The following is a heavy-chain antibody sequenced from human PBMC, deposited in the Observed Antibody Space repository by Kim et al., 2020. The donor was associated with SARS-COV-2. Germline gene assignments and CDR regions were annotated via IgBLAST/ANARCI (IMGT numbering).Heavy chain of an antibody. CDR3: ARDETDPGAFDI. V-gene: IGHV4-59*01. J-gene: IGHJ3*02. Sequence: TYHPSLKSRVTISVDTSKNQFSLKLSSVTAADTAVYYCARDETDPGAFDIWGQGTMVTVSS.